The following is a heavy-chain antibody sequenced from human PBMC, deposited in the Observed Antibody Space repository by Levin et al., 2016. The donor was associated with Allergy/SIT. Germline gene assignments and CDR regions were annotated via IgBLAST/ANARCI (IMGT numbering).Heavy chain of an antibody. V-gene: IGHV3-9*01. CDR1: GFTFDDYA. Sequence: SLKISCAASGFTFDDYAMHWVRQAPGKGLEWVSGISWNSGTKGYADSVKGRFTISRDNAKNSLYLQMNSLRAEDTALYYCAKDGNYYYYYGMDVWGQGTTVTVSS. CDR2: ISWNSGTK. CDR3: AKDGNYYYYYGMDV. J-gene: IGHJ6*02.